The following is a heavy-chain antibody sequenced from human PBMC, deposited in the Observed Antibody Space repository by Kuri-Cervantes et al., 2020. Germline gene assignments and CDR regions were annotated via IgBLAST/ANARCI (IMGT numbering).Heavy chain of an antibody. D-gene: IGHD1-20*01. CDR2: IFSNDEK. Sequence: SGPTLVNPTQTLTLTCTFSGFSLSTSGVGVGWIRQPPGKALEWLAHIFSNDEKSYSTSLKSRLTISKDTSKSQVVLTMTNMDPVDTATYYCARIVNNWNYFDYWGQGTLVTVSS. CDR1: GFSLSTSGVG. CDR3: ARIVNNWNYFDY. J-gene: IGHJ4*02. V-gene: IGHV2-26*01.